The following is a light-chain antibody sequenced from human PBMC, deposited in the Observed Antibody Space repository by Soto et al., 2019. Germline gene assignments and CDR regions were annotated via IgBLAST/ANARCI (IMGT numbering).Light chain of an antibody. J-gene: IGKJ5*01. CDR3: QQYDKWPPVT. CDR1: QDIITN. V-gene: IGKV3-15*01. CDR2: GAS. Sequence: EIVMTQSPPTLSVSAGERATLSCRASQDIITNLAWYQHKPGLPPRLLIYGASTRATGIPARFSGSGSGTEFTLTISSLQSEDFAVYYCQQYDKWPPVTFGGGTRLEIK.